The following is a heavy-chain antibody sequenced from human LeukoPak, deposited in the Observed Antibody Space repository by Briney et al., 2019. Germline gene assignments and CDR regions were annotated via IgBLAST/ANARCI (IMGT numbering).Heavy chain of an antibody. CDR1: GGSFSGYY. D-gene: IGHD3-16*02. J-gene: IGHJ4*02. V-gene: IGHV4-34*01. CDR2: INHSGST. CDR3: ARRAWGSYRHRSYYFDY. Sequence: PSETLSLTCAVYGGSFSGYYWSWIRQPPGKGLEWIGEINHSGSTNYNPSLKSRVTISVDTSKNQFSLKLSSVTAADTAVYYCARRAWGSYRHRSYYFDYWGQGTLVTVSP.